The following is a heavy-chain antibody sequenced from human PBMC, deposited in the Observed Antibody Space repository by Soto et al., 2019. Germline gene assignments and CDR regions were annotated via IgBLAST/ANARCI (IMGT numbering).Heavy chain of an antibody. CDR2: SRNKADSYTT. CDR1: GFTFSDHY. Sequence: EVQLVESGGGLVQPGGSLRLSCAGSGFTFSDHYMDWVRQAPGKGLEWVGRSRNKADSYTTEYAASVKGRFTVSRDESKNSLYRQMNSLKTEDTAVYYCARGVGRTWGDDWGRGTLVTVSS. CDR3: ARGVGRTWGDD. V-gene: IGHV3-72*01. D-gene: IGHD1-26*01. J-gene: IGHJ4*02.